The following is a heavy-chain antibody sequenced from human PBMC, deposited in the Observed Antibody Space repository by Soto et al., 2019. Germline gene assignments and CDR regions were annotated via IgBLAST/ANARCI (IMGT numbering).Heavy chain of an antibody. Sequence: SETLSLTCTVSGGSISSGDYYWSWIRQPPGKGLEWIGYIYYSGSTYYNPSLKSRVTISVDTSKNQFSLKLSSVTAADTAVYYCARGGTTTVGTQVDYYYYGMEVWGQGTTVTVYS. D-gene: IGHD4-17*01. CDR3: ARGGTTTVGTQVDYYYYGMEV. V-gene: IGHV4-30-4*01. CDR2: IYYSGST. CDR1: GGSISSGDYY. J-gene: IGHJ6*02.